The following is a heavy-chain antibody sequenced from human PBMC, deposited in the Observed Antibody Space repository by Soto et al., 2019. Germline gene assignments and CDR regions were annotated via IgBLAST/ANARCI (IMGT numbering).Heavy chain of an antibody. CDR2: IWYDGSNK. V-gene: IGHV3-33*01. J-gene: IGHJ6*02. Sequence: HPGGSLRLSCAASGFTFSSYGMHWVRQAPGKGLEWVAVIWYDGSNKYYADSVKGRFTISRDNSKNTLYLQMNSLRAEDTAVYYCARGSGSYSGYYYYGMDVWGQGTTVTVSS. CDR3: ARGSGSYSGYYYYGMDV. CDR1: GFTFSSYG. D-gene: IGHD1-26*01.